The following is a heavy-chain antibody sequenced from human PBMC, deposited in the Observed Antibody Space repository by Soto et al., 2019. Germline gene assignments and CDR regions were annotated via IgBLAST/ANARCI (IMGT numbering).Heavy chain of an antibody. Sequence: SETLSLTCAVYGGSFSGYYWSWIRQPPGKGLEWIGEINHSGSTNYNPSLKSRVTISVDTSKNQFSLKLSSVTAADTAVYYCARVLFLVVVPAAPRRRWFDPWGQGTLVTVS. CDR2: INHSGST. D-gene: IGHD2-2*01. V-gene: IGHV4-34*01. CDR3: ARVLFLVVVPAAPRRRWFDP. J-gene: IGHJ5*02. CDR1: GGSFSGYY.